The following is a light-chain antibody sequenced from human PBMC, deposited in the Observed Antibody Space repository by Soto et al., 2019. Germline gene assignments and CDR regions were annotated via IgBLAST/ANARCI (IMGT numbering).Light chain of an antibody. CDR2: GAS. CDR3: QQYGSTPRT. CDR1: QSVSSCY. V-gene: IGKV3-20*01. Sequence: EIVLTQSPGTLSLSPGERATLSCRASQSVSSCYLAWYQQKPCQAPRLLIYGASSRATGIPDRVSGSGSGTDFTLTISRLEPEEFAVYYCQQYGSTPRTFGQGTKVEIK. J-gene: IGKJ1*01.